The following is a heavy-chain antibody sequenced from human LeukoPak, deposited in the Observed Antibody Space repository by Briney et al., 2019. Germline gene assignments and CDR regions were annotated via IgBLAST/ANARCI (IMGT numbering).Heavy chain of an antibody. Sequence: PGESLRLSCPASGFTLSSYSMNWVRQAPGKGLEWVSSISSSSSYIYYADSVKGRFTISRDNVKNSLYLQMNSLRAEDTAVYYCARDPHGYWWFDPWGQGTLVTVSS. CDR2: ISSSSSYI. CDR1: GFTLSSYS. CDR3: ARDPHGYWWFDP. J-gene: IGHJ5*02. D-gene: IGHD5-18*01. V-gene: IGHV3-21*01.